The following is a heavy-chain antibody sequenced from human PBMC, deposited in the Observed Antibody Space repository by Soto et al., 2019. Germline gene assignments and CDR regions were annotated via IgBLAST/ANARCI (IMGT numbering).Heavy chain of an antibody. CDR3: ARHGERTIRSLNWFDP. CDR1: GGSINVYY. V-gene: IGHV4-59*08. J-gene: IGHJ5*02. CDR2: IYNSGST. Sequence: SETLSLTCTVSGGSINVYYWSWIRQPPGKGLEWVGYIYNSGSTNYNPSLKSRVTISVDTSKNQFSLKLSSVTAAATAVYYCARHGERTIRSLNWFDPWGQGTLVTVSS. D-gene: IGHD4-17*01.